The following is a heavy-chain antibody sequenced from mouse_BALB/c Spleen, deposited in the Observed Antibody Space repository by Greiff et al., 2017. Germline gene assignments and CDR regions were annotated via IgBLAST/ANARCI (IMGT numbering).Heavy chain of an antibody. CDR3: ASSLRSSFYWYFDV. Sequence: EVKLVESGGGLVQPGGSLKLSCAASGFTFSSYGMSWVRQTPDKRLELVATINSNGGSTYYPDSVKGRFTISRDNAKNTLYLQMSSLKSEDTAMYYCASSLRSSFYWYFDVWGAGTTVTVSS. J-gene: IGHJ1*01. CDR2: INSNGGST. V-gene: IGHV5-6-3*01. D-gene: IGHD1-1*01. CDR1: GFTFSSYG.